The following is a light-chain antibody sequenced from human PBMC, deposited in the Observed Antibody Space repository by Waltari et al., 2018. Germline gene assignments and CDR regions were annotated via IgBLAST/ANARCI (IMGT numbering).Light chain of an antibody. V-gene: IGLV2-23*01. CDR3: CSYAGSSTYV. CDR1: SSDVGINNL. Sequence: QSALTQPASVSGSPGQSITISCTGTSSDVGINNLVSWYQQHPGKAPKLMIYEGSKRPSGVSNRFSGSKSGNTASLTISGLQAEDEADYYCCSYAGSSTYVFGTGTKVTVL. J-gene: IGLJ1*01. CDR2: EGS.